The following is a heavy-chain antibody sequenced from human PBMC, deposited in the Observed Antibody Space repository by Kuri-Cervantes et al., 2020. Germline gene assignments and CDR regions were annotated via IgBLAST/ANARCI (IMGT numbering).Heavy chain of an antibody. J-gene: IGHJ5*02. V-gene: IGHV1-69*13. Sequence: SVKVSCKASGGTFSSYAISWVRQAPGQGLEWMGGIIPIFGTANYAQKFQGGVTITADESTSTAYMELSSLRSEDTAVYYCACSYDILTGTDDPWGQGTLVTVSS. CDR1: GGTFSSYA. CDR2: IIPIFGTA. CDR3: ACSYDILTGTDDP. D-gene: IGHD3-9*01.